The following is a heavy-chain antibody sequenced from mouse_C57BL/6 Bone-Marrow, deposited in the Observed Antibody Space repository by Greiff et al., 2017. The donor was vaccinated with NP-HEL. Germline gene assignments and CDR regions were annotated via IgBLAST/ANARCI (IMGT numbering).Heavy chain of an antibody. D-gene: IGHD2-1*01. CDR1: GFTFSDYY. V-gene: IGHV5-12*01. CDR2: ISTGGGST. CDR3: ARNYGNFLAWFAY. J-gene: IGHJ3*01. Sequence: EVKLVESGGGLVQPGGSLKLSCAASGFTFSDYYMSWVRQTPEKRLEWVAYISTGGGSTYYPDTVKGRFTISRDNAKNTLYLQMSRLKSEDTAMYYCARNYGNFLAWFAYWGQGTLVTVSA.